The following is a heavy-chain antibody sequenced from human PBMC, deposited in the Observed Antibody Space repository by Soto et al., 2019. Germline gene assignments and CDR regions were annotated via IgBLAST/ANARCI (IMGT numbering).Heavy chain of an antibody. CDR1: GCSFSSYY. V-gene: IGHV3-23*01. J-gene: IGHJ5*02. D-gene: IGHD2-2*03. CDR2: IRGSGDYGTT. CDR3: ARDGYGCSTSCPPGSWFDP. Sequence: GGTLRLSCAASGCSFSSYYRSWVRQPPGKGLEWVSGIRGSGDYGTTYYSDSVKSRCTIFRDNAKNSLYPQMNSFRAEDTAVYYCARDGYGCSTSCPPGSWFDPWGQGTLVTVSS.